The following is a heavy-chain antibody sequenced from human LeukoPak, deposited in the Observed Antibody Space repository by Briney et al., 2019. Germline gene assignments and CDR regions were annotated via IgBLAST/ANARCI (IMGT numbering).Heavy chain of an antibody. V-gene: IGHV3-23*01. Sequence: GGSLRLFRAASGFTFSCFAKSCVREAPGEGLEWLSDISGSGGSTYYADSLKGRFTISRDNSKNTLYLKMNSLRAEDTAVYYCAKDILSVAADLDYWGQGTLVTVSS. CDR3: AKDILSVAADLDY. CDR1: GFTFSCFA. CDR2: ISGSGGST. J-gene: IGHJ4*02. D-gene: IGHD6-13*01.